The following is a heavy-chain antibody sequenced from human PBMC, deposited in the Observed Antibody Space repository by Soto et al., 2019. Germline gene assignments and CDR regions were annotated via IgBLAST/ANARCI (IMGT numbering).Heavy chain of an antibody. V-gene: IGHV3-23*01. Sequence: AGGSLRLSCAASGFTFSNYAMSWVRQAPGKGLEWVSAISGFGGSTYYADSVKGRLTISRDNSKNTLFLQMNSLRADDTAVYYCAKETAPAARDYFDHCGEGALVTVSS. D-gene: IGHD2-2*01. CDR1: GFTFSNYA. J-gene: IGHJ4*02. CDR2: ISGFGGST. CDR3: AKETAPAARDYFDH.